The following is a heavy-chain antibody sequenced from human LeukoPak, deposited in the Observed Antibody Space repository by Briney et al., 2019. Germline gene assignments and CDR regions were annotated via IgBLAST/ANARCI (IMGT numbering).Heavy chain of an antibody. Sequence: GGSLRLSCAVSGFTFSNYAMNWVRQAPGKGLEWVSYISSSGSTIYYADSVKGRFTISRDNAKNSLYLQMNSLRAEDTAVYYCAELGITMIGGVWGKGTTVTISS. D-gene: IGHD3-10*02. CDR2: ISSSGSTI. CDR1: GFTFSNYA. V-gene: IGHV3-48*03. J-gene: IGHJ6*04. CDR3: AELGITMIGGV.